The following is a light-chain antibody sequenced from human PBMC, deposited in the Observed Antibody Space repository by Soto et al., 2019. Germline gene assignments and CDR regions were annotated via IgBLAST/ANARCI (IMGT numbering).Light chain of an antibody. Sequence: DIQMTQSPSSLSASVGDRVTITCRASQSISSYLNWYQQKPGIAPNLLIYAASNLESGVPSRFSGSGSGTDFTLTISSLQPEDFATYYCQQSYTTPITFGQGTRLEIK. CDR3: QQSYTTPIT. V-gene: IGKV1-39*01. CDR1: QSISSY. J-gene: IGKJ5*01. CDR2: AAS.